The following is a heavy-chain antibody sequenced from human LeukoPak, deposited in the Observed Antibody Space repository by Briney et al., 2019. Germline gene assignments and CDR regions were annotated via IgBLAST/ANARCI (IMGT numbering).Heavy chain of an antibody. V-gene: IGHV3-23*01. J-gene: IGHJ5*02. CDR2: ISGSGGIT. D-gene: IGHD6-19*01. Sequence: PGGSLRLSCAASGFTFSGYAMSWVRQAPGKGLEWVSSISGSGGITYYTDSVKGRFTISRDNSKNTLFLQMNSLRAEDTAVYYCAKDSGDTSGNRFDPWGQGTLVTVSS. CDR3: AKDSGDTSGNRFDP. CDR1: GFTFSGYA.